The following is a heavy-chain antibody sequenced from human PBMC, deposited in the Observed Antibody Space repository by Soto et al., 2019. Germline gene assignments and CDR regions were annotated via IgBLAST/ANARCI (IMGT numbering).Heavy chain of an antibody. CDR3: ARGMPEPAAMFGLFDY. D-gene: IGHD2-2*01. Sequence: QVQLVESGGGLVKPGGTLRLSCAASGFTFSDYYMSWIRQAPGKGLEWVSYISSSGTTIYYADSVKGRFTVSRDSAKNSLHLQMNSLRAEDTAVYYCARGMPEPAAMFGLFDYWRQGTLVTVSS. CDR2: ISSSGTTI. V-gene: IGHV3-11*01. J-gene: IGHJ4*02. CDR1: GFTFSDYY.